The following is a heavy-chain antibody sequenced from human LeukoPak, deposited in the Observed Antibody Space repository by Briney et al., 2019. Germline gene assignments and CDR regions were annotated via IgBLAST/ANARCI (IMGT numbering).Heavy chain of an antibody. Sequence: ASVKVSYKATGGTFSSYAISWVRQAPGQGLEWMGGIIPIFGTANYAQKFQGRVTITADESTSTAYMGLSSLRSEDTAVYYCAREPAVHYYDSSGPFDYWGQGTLVTVSS. CDR3: AREPAVHYYDSSGPFDY. D-gene: IGHD3-22*01. V-gene: IGHV1-69*13. CDR2: IIPIFGTA. CDR1: GGTFSSYA. J-gene: IGHJ4*02.